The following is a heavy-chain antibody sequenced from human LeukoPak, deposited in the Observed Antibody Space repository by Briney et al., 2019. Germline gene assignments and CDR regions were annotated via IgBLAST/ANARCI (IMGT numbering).Heavy chain of an antibody. Sequence: GGSLRLSCAASGFTFSSYGMHWVRQAPGNGLEWVAVISYDGSNKYYADSVKGRFTIPRDNSKNTLYLQMNSLRAEDTAVYYCAKGITMIVGLVDYWGQGTLVTVSS. CDR3: AKGITMIVGLVDY. J-gene: IGHJ4*02. CDR2: ISYDGSNK. CDR1: GFTFSSYG. V-gene: IGHV3-30*18. D-gene: IGHD3-22*01.